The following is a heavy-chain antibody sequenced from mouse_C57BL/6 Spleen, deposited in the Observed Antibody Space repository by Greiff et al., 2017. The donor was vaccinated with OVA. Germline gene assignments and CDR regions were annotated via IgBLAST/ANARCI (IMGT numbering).Heavy chain of an antibody. D-gene: IGHD2-2*01. Sequence: QVQLQQSGPGLVAPSQSLSITCTVSGFSLTSYAISWVRQPPGKGLEWLGVIWTGGGTNYNSALKSRLSISKDNANIQVFLKMNSLQTDDTARYYSARTNYGYDEGWFAYWGQGTLVTVSA. V-gene: IGHV2-9-1*01. CDR1: GFSLTSYA. J-gene: IGHJ3*01. CDR2: IWTGGGT. CDR3: ARTNYGYDEGWFAY.